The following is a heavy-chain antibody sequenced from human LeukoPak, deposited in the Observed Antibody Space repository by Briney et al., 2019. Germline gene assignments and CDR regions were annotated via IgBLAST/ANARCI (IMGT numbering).Heavy chain of an antibody. CDR1: GGSISSGDYY. Sequence: PSETLSLTCTVSGGSISSGDYYWSWIRQPPGKGLEWIGYIYYSGSTYYNPSLKSRVTISVDTSKNQFSLKLSSVTAADTAVYYCARPKDYGDYDAFDIWGQGTMVTVSS. V-gene: IGHV4-30-4*08. J-gene: IGHJ3*02. CDR3: ARPKDYGDYDAFDI. CDR2: IYYSGST. D-gene: IGHD4-17*01.